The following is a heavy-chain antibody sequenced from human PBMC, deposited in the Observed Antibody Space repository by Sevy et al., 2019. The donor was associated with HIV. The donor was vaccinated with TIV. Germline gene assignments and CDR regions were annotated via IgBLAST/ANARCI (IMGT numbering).Heavy chain of an antibody. J-gene: IGHJ5*02. CDR2: IHYSGST. D-gene: IGHD5-12*01. CDR1: GGPISSYY. V-gene: IGHV4-59*01. CDR3: ARAPPVRSGDDSLNWFDP. Sequence: SKTLSLTCSVSGGPISSYYWSWIRQPPGKRLEWIGYIHYSGSTNYNPSLNSRLTISVDTSKNQFSLRLTSVTAADTAVSYCARAPPVRSGDDSLNWFDPWGQGILVTVSS.